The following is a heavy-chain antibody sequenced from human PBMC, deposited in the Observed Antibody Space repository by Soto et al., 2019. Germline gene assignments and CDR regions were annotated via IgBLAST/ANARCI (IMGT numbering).Heavy chain of an antibody. CDR3: ARNHNSSSLGFDY. Sequence: SQTLSLTCAISGDSVSSNSATWNWIRQSPSRGLEWLGRTYYRSKWSNNYAVSLKSRTTINPDTSKNQFSLQLDSVTPEDTAVYYCARNHNSSSLGFDYWGQGSLVTVSS. V-gene: IGHV6-1*01. CDR2: TYYRSKWSN. J-gene: IGHJ4*02. D-gene: IGHD6-6*01. CDR1: GDSVSSNSAT.